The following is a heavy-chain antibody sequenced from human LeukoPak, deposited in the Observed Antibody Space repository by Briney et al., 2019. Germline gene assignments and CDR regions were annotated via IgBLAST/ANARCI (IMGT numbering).Heavy chain of an antibody. Sequence: SETLSLTCTVSGGSISSYYWSWIRQPPGKGLEWIGYIYYSGSTNYNPSLKSRVTISVDTSKNQFSLKLSSVTAADTAVYYCARDLRVDKYYDFWSGQVAFDIWGQGTMVTVSS. V-gene: IGHV4-59*01. J-gene: IGHJ3*02. D-gene: IGHD3-3*01. CDR3: ARDLRVDKYYDFWSGQVAFDI. CDR2: IYYSGST. CDR1: GGSISSYY.